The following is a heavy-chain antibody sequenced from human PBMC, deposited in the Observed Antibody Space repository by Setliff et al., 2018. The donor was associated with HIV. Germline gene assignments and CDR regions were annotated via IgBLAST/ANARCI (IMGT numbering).Heavy chain of an antibody. D-gene: IGHD2-15*01. V-gene: IGHV3-30*02. J-gene: IGHJ5*02. Sequence: GGSLRLSCAASGFTFSGYGMYWVRQAPGKGLEWVAFIRYDGDNKYYADSVKGRFTISRDNSNNMLFLQMNSLRTEDTAVYYCARSGGDCSGISCYSLWFDPWGHGTLVTVSS. CDR2: IRYDGDNK. CDR3: ARSGGDCSGISCYSLWFDP. CDR1: GFTFSGYG.